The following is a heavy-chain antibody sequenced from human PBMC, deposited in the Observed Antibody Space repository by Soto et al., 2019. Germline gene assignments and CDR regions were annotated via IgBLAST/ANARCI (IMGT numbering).Heavy chain of an antibody. V-gene: IGHV1-69*13. CDR3: AREGENPLYYYYYGMDV. CDR1: GGTFSSYA. J-gene: IGHJ6*02. D-gene: IGHD2-21*01. Sequence: SVKVSCKASGGTFSSYAISWVRQAPGQGLEWMGGIIPIFGIANYAQKFQGRVTITADESTSTAYMELSSLRSEDTAVYYCAREGENPLYYYYYGMDVWGQGTTVTVSS. CDR2: IIPIFGIA.